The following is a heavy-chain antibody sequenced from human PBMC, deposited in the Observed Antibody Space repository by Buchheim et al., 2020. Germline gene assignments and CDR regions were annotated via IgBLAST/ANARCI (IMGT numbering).Heavy chain of an antibody. V-gene: IGHV3-30*02. CDR1: GFTFGNFG. J-gene: IGHJ4*02. CDR3: VKDIGDPGAH. Sequence: QVKLVESGGGVVQPGRSLRLSCATSGFTFGNFGVHWVRQAPGKGLEWLAFIGYGGGNKYYADSVKGRFTISTDNSKHTLYLPMHSLRVDDTALYYCVKDIGDPGAHWGQGT. CDR2: IGYGGGNK. D-gene: IGHD1-26*01.